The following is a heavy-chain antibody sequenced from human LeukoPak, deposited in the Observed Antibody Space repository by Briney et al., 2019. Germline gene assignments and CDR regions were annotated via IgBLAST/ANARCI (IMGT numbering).Heavy chain of an antibody. CDR2: ISTNGVTV. D-gene: IGHD2-15*01. J-gene: IGHJ4*02. CDR3: ARHKNTGGYDN. Sequence: PGGSLRLSCAASGFTFSSYGMSWIRQAPGKGLEYVSFISTNGVTVHYADSVKGRFTISRDNAKNSLYLQMNSLTVEDTAVYSCARHKNTGGYDNWGQGTLVTVSS. CDR1: GFTFSSYG. V-gene: IGHV3-48*01.